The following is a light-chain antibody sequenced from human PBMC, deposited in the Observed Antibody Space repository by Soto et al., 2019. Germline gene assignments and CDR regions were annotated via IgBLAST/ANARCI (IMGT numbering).Light chain of an antibody. CDR3: FPFTTTSTHL. CDR1: SSDIGAYDY. V-gene: IGLV2-14*01. Sequence: LTQPASLSGSPGQSITISCTGTSSDIGAYDYVSWFQQHPGKAPKLMISEVNNRPSGVSNRFSGSKSGNTAYLTISGLQVEDEAEYFCFPFTTTSTHLFGTGTKVTVL. J-gene: IGLJ1*01. CDR2: EVN.